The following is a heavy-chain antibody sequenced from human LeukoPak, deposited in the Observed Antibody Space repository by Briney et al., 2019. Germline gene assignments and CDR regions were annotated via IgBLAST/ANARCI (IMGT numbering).Heavy chain of an antibody. Sequence: PSETLSLTCTVSGGSISSYYWSWIRQPPGKGLEWIGHIYYSGSTNYNPSLKSRVTISVDTSKNQFSLKLSSVTAADTAVYYCARMYYDFWVYDYWGQGTLVTVSS. D-gene: IGHD3-3*01. CDR1: GGSISSYY. V-gene: IGHV4-59*01. CDR3: ARMYYDFWVYDY. CDR2: IYYSGST. J-gene: IGHJ4*02.